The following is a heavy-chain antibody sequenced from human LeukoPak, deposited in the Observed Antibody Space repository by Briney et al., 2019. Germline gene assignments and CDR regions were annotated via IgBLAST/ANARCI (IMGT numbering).Heavy chain of an antibody. D-gene: IGHD6-13*01. CDR1: GGSISSGGYS. CDR3: ARSLVPTLAAAGKARSYWYFDL. J-gene: IGHJ2*01. Sequence: SETLFLTCAVSGGSISSGGYSWSWIRQPPGKGLEWIGYIYHSGSTYYNPSLKSRVTISVDRSKNQFSLKLSSVTAADTAVYYCARSLVPTLAAAGKARSYWYFDLWGRGTLVTVSS. CDR2: IYHSGST. V-gene: IGHV4-30-2*01.